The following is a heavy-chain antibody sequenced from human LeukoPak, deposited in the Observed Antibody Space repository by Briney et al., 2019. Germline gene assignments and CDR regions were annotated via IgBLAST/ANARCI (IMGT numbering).Heavy chain of an antibody. V-gene: IGHV4-59*01. Sequence: SETLSLTCTVSPASIRTYYWSWIRQVPGEGLEWIGDIYYTGITNYNPSLKSRVTISVDTSKNQFSLKLSSVTAADTAVYYCARNYGYCSSTSCYTLIDYWGQGTLVTVSS. CDR1: PASIRTYY. D-gene: IGHD2-2*02. CDR2: IYYTGIT. CDR3: ARNYGYCSSTSCYTLIDY. J-gene: IGHJ4*02.